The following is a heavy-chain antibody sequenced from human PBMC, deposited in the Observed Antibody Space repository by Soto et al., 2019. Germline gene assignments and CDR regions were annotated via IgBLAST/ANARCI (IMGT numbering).Heavy chain of an antibody. CDR1: GGSISSGGYS. Sequence: QLQLQESGSGLVKPSQTLSLTCAVSGGSISSGGYSWSWIRQPPGKGLEWIGYINHSGSTYYNPSLKSRATISVDRSKNQCSLKLSSVTAADTAVYYCAAGGALPRYYWGQGTLVTVSS. J-gene: IGHJ4*02. D-gene: IGHD1-26*01. CDR2: INHSGST. CDR3: AAGGALPRYY. V-gene: IGHV4-30-2*01.